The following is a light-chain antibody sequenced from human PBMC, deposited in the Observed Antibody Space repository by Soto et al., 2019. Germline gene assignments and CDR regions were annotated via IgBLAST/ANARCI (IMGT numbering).Light chain of an antibody. V-gene: IGKV1D-16*01. CDR1: QGISSW. J-gene: IGKJ1*01. CDR3: QQYNSYST. CDR2: AAS. Sequence: FQMTQSPSSLSASEIGRVTITGQASQGISSWLGWYQQKPGKAPKLLIYAASSLQSGVPSRFSGSGSGTEFTLTISSLQPDDFTTYYCQQYNSYSTFGQGTKVDIK.